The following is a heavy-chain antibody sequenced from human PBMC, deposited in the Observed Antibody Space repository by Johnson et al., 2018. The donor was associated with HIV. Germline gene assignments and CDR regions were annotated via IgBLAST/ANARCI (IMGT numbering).Heavy chain of an antibody. D-gene: IGHD3-22*01. CDR1: GFTFSSYG. Sequence: VQLVESGGGVVQPGGSLRLSCAASGFTFSSYGMHWVRQAPGKGLEWVAFIRYDGSNKYYADSVKGRFTISRDNSKNTLYLQMNSLRAEDTAVYYCAKDGAKYYYDSSCYRDAFDIWGQGTMVTVSS. CDR3: AKDGAKYYYDSSCYRDAFDI. V-gene: IGHV3-30*02. CDR2: IRYDGSNK. J-gene: IGHJ3*02.